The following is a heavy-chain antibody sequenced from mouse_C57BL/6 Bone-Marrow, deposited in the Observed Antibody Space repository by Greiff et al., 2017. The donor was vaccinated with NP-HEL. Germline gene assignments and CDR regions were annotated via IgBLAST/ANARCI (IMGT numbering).Heavy chain of an antibody. CDR2: IWSGGST. D-gene: IGHD2-4*01. Sequence: QVQLKQSGPGLVQPSQSLSITCTVSGFSLTSYGVHWVRQSPGTGLEWLGVIWSGGSTDYNAAFISRLSISKDNSKSQVFFKMNSLQADDTAIYYCARNCDYERLAYWGQGTLVTVSA. V-gene: IGHV2-2*01. CDR3: ARNCDYERLAY. CDR1: GFSLTSYG. J-gene: IGHJ3*01.